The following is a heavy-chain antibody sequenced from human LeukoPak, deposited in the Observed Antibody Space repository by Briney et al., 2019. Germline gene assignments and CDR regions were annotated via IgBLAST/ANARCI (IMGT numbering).Heavy chain of an antibody. CDR1: GFTFSSYG. CDR3: AREWSGSYEVFDY. Sequence: GGSLRLSCAASGFTFSSYGMSWVRQAPGKGLEWVSSISSSSSYIYYADSVKGRFAISRDNAKNSLYLQMNSLRAEDTAVYYCAREWSGSYEVFDYWGQGTLVTVSS. D-gene: IGHD1-26*01. CDR2: ISSSSSYI. J-gene: IGHJ4*02. V-gene: IGHV3-21*01.